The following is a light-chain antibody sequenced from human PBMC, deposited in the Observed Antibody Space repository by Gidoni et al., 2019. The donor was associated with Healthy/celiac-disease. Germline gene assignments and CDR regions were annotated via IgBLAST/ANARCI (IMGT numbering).Light chain of an antibody. J-gene: IGKJ4*01. CDR3: QKYNSAPPT. V-gene: IGKV1-27*01. CDR1: QGISNY. Sequence: DIQMTQSPSSLSASGGDRVNIPCRARQGISNYLDWYQQKPGKVPKLLIYAASPLQSGVPSRFSGSGSGTDFPLTISSLQPEDVATYYCQKYNSAPPTFGGGTKVEIK. CDR2: AAS.